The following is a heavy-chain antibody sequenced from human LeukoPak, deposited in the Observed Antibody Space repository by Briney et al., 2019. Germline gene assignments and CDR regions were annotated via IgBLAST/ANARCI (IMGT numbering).Heavy chain of an antibody. V-gene: IGHV3-23*01. Sequence: GGSLRLSCAASGFTFSNYAMSWVRQAPGKGLGWVSGISGSGGSTYYADSVKGGLTISRDNSKNTLYLQMDSLRAEDTAVYYCAKTTAGNSSGRNPGWPVDYWGQGTLVTVSS. CDR1: GFTFSNYA. CDR2: ISGSGGST. D-gene: IGHD6-19*01. J-gene: IGHJ4*02. CDR3: AKTTAGNSSGRNPGWPVDY.